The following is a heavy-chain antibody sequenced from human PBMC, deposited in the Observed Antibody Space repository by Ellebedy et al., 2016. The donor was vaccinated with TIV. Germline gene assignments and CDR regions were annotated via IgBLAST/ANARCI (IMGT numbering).Heavy chain of an antibody. V-gene: IGHV4-39*01. CDR3: AITNSNKQPL. CDR2: FCHNGST. Sequence: MPSETLPLTCTVSGASISSNGHYWGWIRQPPGKGLEWIGTFCHNGSTYYSPSLKSRVTMSVDTSKNQFSLKLTSVTAADTAVYFCAITNSNKQPLWGQGTLVTVSS. CDR1: GASISSNGHY. D-gene: IGHD4-23*01. J-gene: IGHJ4*02.